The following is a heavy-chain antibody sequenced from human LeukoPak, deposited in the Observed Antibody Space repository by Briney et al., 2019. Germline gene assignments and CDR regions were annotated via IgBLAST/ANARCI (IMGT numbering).Heavy chain of an antibody. J-gene: IGHJ4*02. V-gene: IGHV1-18*01. Sequence: ASVKVSCKTSGYTFTGYHTTWVRQAPGQGLEWLGWISADTGDTISAQNFQDRVTMTTDTSTTTAYMELRRLRFDDTAVYYCARYKHHNYFDYWAQGTLVTVSS. D-gene: IGHD1-1*01. CDR1: GYTFTGYH. CDR2: ISADTGDT. CDR3: ARYKHHNYFDY.